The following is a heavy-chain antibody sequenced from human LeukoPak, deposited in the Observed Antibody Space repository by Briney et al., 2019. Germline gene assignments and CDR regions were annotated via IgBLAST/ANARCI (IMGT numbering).Heavy chain of an antibody. J-gene: IGHJ6*03. D-gene: IGHD1-26*01. CDR3: ARDRIVGATRVCMDV. V-gene: IGHV4-61*02. Sequence: SETLSLTCTVSGGSISSGSYYWSWVRQPAGKGLEWIGRIYTSGSTNYNPSLKSRVTISVDTSKNQFSLKLSSVTAADTAVYYCARDRIVGATRVCMDVWGKGTTVTVSS. CDR1: GGSISSGSYY. CDR2: IYTSGST.